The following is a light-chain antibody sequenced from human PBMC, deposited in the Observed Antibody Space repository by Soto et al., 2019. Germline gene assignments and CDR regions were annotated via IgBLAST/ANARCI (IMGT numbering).Light chain of an antibody. Sequence: EIVLTQSPGTLSLSPGERATLSCRASQSVSSSYLAWYQQKPGQAPRLLIYGASSRATGIPDRFSGSGSGTDSTLTISRLETEDFAVYYCHQYGSSPYTFGQGTKLEIK. CDR3: HQYGSSPYT. V-gene: IGKV3-20*01. CDR1: QSVSSSY. J-gene: IGKJ2*01. CDR2: GAS.